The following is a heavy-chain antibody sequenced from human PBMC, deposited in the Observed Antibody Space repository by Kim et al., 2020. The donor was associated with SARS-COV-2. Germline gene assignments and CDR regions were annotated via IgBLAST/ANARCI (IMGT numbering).Heavy chain of an antibody. CDR1: GYTFTSYG. Sequence: ASVKVSCKASGYTFTSYGISWVRQAPGQGLEWMGWISAYNGNTNYAQKLQGRVTMTTDTSTSTAYMELRSLRSDDTAVYYCARDRVYYDILTGTDRFDPWGQGTLVTVSS. V-gene: IGHV1-18*01. J-gene: IGHJ5*02. CDR2: ISAYNGNT. CDR3: ARDRVYYDILTGTDRFDP. D-gene: IGHD3-9*01.